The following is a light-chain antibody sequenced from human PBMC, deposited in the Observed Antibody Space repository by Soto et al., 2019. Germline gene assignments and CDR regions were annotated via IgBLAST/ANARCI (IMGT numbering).Light chain of an antibody. V-gene: IGKV3-20*01. CDR1: QSVTTNH. Sequence: EIVLTQSPGTLSSSPGDRATLSCRASQSVTTNHLAWYQHKTDQAPRLLIYDASNMATGIPDRFSGSGSGTDFTLTISRLEPEDFAVYFCQQYGNSPQSFGQGTRLDIE. J-gene: IGKJ5*01. CDR3: QQYGNSPQS. CDR2: DAS.